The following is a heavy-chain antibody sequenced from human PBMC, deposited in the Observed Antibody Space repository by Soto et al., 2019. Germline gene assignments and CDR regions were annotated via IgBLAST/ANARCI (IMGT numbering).Heavy chain of an antibody. CDR2: IDPSDSYT. Sequence: GESLKSSCKGSGYSFTSYWISWVRQMPVKGLEWMGRIDPSDSYTNYSPSFQGHVTISADKSISTAYLQWSSLKASDTAMYYCARFSDSIGYGPNYYHYRIAFWGQGTTVTGSS. J-gene: IGHJ6*02. D-gene: IGHD3-22*01. V-gene: IGHV5-10-1*01. CDR3: ARFSDSIGYGPNYYHYRIAF. CDR1: GYSFTSYW.